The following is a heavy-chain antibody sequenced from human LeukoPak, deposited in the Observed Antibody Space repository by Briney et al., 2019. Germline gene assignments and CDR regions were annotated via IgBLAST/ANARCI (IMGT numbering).Heavy chain of an antibody. CDR3: ARVGVKHYYDSSGYYYEDY. Sequence: PGGSLRLSCAASGFTFDDYGMSWVRQAPGKGLEWVSGINWNGGSTGYADSVKGRFTISRDNAKNSLYMQMNSLRAEDTALYYCARVGVKHYYDSSGYYYEDYWGQGTLVTVSS. CDR2: INWNGGST. V-gene: IGHV3-20*04. D-gene: IGHD3-22*01. J-gene: IGHJ4*02. CDR1: GFTFDDYG.